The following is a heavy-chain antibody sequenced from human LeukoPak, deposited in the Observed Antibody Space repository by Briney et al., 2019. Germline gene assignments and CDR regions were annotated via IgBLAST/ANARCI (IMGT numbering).Heavy chain of an antibody. D-gene: IGHD5-12*01. CDR1: GVFITSYY. CDR2: IYHTGRP. CDR3: ARGSAFYGGGGYAGLFDS. J-gene: IGHJ4*02. Sequence: SETLSLTCTVSGVFITSYYWSWLRQPAGKGLEWIGRIYHTGRPTYNPSLKSRVTMSQDTSNNQFSLKFTSVTAADTAVYYCARGSAFYGGGGYAGLFDSWGQGTQVTVSS. V-gene: IGHV4-4*07.